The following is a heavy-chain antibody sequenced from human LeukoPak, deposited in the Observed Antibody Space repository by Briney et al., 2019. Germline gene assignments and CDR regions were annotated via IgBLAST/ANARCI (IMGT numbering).Heavy chain of an antibody. CDR2: INSDGSTT. J-gene: IGHJ4*02. V-gene: IGHV3-74*01. CDR3: AKREEDYGSGSYYYFDY. D-gene: IGHD3-10*01. CDR1: GFTFRSYW. Sequence: PGGSLRLSCGASGFTFRSYWMHWVRQAPGKGLVWISRINSDGSTTSYADSVKGRFTISRDNAKNTLYLQMNSLRAEDTAVYYCAKREEDYGSGSYYYFDYWGQGTLVTVSS.